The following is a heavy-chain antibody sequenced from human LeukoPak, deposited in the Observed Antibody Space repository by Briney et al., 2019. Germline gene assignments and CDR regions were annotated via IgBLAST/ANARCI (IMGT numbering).Heavy chain of an antibody. D-gene: IGHD2-15*01. CDR1: GFTFSSYG. CDR2: ISSSGSTI. CDR3: AKDTRSCSGGSCYSPGGLFY. V-gene: IGHV3-48*04. Sequence: PGGSLRLSGAASGFTFSSYGMHWVRPAPGKGLEGVSYISSSGSTIYYADSVKGRFTISRDNAKNSLYLQMNSLRAEDTAVYYCAKDTRSCSGGSCYSPGGLFYWGQGTLVTVSS. J-gene: IGHJ4*02.